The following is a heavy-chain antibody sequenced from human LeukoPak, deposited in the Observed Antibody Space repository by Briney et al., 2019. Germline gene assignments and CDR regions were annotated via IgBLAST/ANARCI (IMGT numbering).Heavy chain of an antibody. D-gene: IGHD3-22*01. Sequence: SETLSLTCAVYGGSFSGYYWSWIRQPPGKGLEWIGEINHSGSTNYNPSLKSRVTISVDTSKNQFSLKLSSVTAADTAVYYCARAGVRYYYDSSGYRLSFDYWGKGTTVTVSS. CDR3: ARAGVRYYYDSSGYRLSFDY. V-gene: IGHV4-34*01. J-gene: IGHJ6*04. CDR2: INHSGST. CDR1: GGSFSGYY.